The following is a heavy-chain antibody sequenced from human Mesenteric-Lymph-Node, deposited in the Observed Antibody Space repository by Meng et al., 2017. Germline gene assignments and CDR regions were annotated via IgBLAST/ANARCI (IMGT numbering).Heavy chain of an antibody. CDR1: GFTFSSYA. Sequence: EVQLLESGGGLVQPVCSMRLSCSASGFTFSSYAMSWVRQAPGQGLEWVSSISSNGAYKYYADSVKGRVTIYRDNPKNTIYLQMNSLRAGDAAVYYCAKGLITHSSSSFGTWGQGTLVTVSS. V-gene: IGHV3-23*01. CDR3: AKGLITHSSSSFGT. CDR2: ISSNGAYK. D-gene: IGHD6-6*01. J-gene: IGHJ5*02.